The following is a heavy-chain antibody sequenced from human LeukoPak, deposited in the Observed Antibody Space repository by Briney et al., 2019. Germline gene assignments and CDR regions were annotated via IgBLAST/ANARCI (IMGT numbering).Heavy chain of an antibody. CDR2: IIPIFGTA. CDR3: AMTTVTNWFDP. V-gene: IGHV1-69*05. D-gene: IGHD4-17*01. Sequence: ISXVRQAPGQGLEWMGGIIPIFGTANYAQKFQGRVTITTDESTRTAYMELSSLRSEDTAVYYCAMTTVTNWFDPWGQGTLVTVSS. J-gene: IGHJ5*02.